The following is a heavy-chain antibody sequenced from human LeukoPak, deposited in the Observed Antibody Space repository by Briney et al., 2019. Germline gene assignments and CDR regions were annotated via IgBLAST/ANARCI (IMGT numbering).Heavy chain of an antibody. CDR3: ARGGDYDFWSGYFSFYYYYYMDV. D-gene: IGHD3-3*01. Sequence: ASVEVSCKASGYTFTSYDINWVRQATGQGLEWMGWMNPNSGNTGYAQKFQGRVTITRNTSISTAYMELSSLRSEDTAVYYCARGGDYDFWSGYFSFYYYYYMDVWGKGTTVTVSS. CDR1: GYTFTSYD. V-gene: IGHV1-8*03. J-gene: IGHJ6*03. CDR2: MNPNSGNT.